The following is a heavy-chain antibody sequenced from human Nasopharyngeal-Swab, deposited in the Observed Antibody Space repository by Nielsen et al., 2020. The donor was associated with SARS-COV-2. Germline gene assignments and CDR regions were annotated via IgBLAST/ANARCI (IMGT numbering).Heavy chain of an antibody. CDR1: GGTFSSYA. CDR3: ARDYDYVWGSYPDYYYGMDV. V-gene: IGHV1-69*13. Sequence: SVKVSCKVSGGTFSSYAISWVRQAPGQGLEWMGGIIPIFGTANYAQKFQGRVTITADDSTSTAYMELSSLRSEDTAVYYCARDYDYVWGSYPDYYYGMDVWGQGTTVTVSS. D-gene: IGHD3-16*01. CDR2: IIPIFGTA. J-gene: IGHJ6*02.